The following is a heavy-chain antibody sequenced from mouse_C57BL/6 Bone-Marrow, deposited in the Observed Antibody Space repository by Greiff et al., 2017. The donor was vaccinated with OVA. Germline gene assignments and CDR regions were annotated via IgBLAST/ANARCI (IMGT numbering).Heavy chain of an antibody. J-gene: IGHJ2*01. V-gene: IGHV1-26*01. Sequence: EVQLQQSGPELVKPGASVKISCKASGYTFTDYYMNWVKQSPGKSLEWIGDINPNNGGTSYNQKFKGKATLTVDKSSSTAYMELRSLTSEDSAVYYCASFSNYYFDYWGQGTTLTVSS. CDR3: ASFSNYYFDY. CDR1: GYTFTDYY. CDR2: INPNNGGT. D-gene: IGHD2-5*01.